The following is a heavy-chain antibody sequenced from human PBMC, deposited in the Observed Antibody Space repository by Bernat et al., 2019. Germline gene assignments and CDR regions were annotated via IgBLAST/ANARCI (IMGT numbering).Heavy chain of an antibody. CDR3: ARAGEYSGYDFGDEFAFDI. Sequence: QVQLVQSGAEVKKPGSSVKVSCKASGGTFSSYAISWVRQAPGQGLEWMGGIIPIFGTANYAQKFQGRVTITADESTSTAYMELSSLRSEDTAVYYCARAGEYSGYDFGDEFAFDIWGQGTMVTVSS. CDR2: IIPIFGTA. J-gene: IGHJ3*02. CDR1: GGTFSSYA. D-gene: IGHD5-12*01. V-gene: IGHV1-69*01.